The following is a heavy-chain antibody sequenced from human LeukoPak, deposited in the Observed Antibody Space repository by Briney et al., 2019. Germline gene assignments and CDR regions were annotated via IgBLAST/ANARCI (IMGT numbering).Heavy chain of an antibody. Sequence: GGSLRLSCAASGFIFSSYGMHWVRQAPDKGLEWVAFIRYDGSRKYYADSVKGRFTISRDNSKNTLYLQMNGLRAEDTAVYYCAKERYDYVWGSYRYGLLDYWGQGTLVTVSS. CDR3: AKERYDYVWGSYRYGLLDY. V-gene: IGHV3-30*02. D-gene: IGHD3-16*02. CDR2: IRYDGSRK. J-gene: IGHJ4*02. CDR1: GFIFSSYG.